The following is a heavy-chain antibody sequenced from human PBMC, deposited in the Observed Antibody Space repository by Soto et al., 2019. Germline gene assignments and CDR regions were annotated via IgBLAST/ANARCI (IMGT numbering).Heavy chain of an antibody. V-gene: IGHV4-34*01. Sequence: QVQLQQWGAGLWKPSETLSLTCAVYSGSFSGYYWSWIRQTPGKGLEWIGELYQGLSIIYNPSLESRVTISGDSSKNQFSLKLRSVTAADTAVYYCARHGGYYFDYCGQGTLVTVSS. D-gene: IGHD3-16*01. CDR2: LYQGLSI. CDR1: SGSFSGYY. CDR3: ARHGGYYFDY. J-gene: IGHJ4*02.